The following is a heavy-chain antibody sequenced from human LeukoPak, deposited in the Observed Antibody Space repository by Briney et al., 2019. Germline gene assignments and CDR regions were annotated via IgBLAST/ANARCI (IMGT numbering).Heavy chain of an antibody. V-gene: IGHV3-48*01. CDR1: GFPFIEYS. D-gene: IGHD1-7*01. Sequence: GGSLRLSCTASGFPFIEYSMNWVCQAPGKGLEGISYIGIDSGNTKYADSVRCRFTIPADKAKTSLYLQMHSLRAEDTAVYYCAKDLAGTSGIHYYYYYMDVWGKGTTVTVSS. J-gene: IGHJ6*03. CDR3: AKDLAGTSGIHYYYYYMDV. CDR2: IGIDSGNT.